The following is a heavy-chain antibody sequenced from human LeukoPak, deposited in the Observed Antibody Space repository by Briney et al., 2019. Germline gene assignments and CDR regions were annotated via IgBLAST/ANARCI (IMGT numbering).Heavy chain of an antibody. J-gene: IGHJ3*02. CDR3: ARNPPPNYYDSSGYYRDAFDI. V-gene: IGHV4-61*01. CDR1: GGSVSSGSYY. Sequence: PSETLSLTCAVSGGSVSSGSYYWNWMRQPPGKGLEWIGYIYYSESANYNPSLKSRVTISVDTSKNQFSLKLSSVTAADTAVYYCARNPPPNYYDSSGYYRDAFDIWGQGTMVTVSS. D-gene: IGHD3-22*01. CDR2: IYYSESA.